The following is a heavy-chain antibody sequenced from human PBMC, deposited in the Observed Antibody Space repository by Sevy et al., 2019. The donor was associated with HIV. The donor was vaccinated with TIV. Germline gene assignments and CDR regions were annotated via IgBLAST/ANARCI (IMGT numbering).Heavy chain of an antibody. D-gene: IGHD6-13*01. CDR1: GFTFSSYS. CDR2: ISSSSSYI. Sequence: GGSLRLSCAASGFTFSSYSMNWVRQAPGKGLEWVSSISSSSSYIYYADSVKGRFIISRDNAKNSLYLQMNSLRAEDTAVYYCHPSPIAAAGTDFDYWGQGTLVTVSS. J-gene: IGHJ4*02. V-gene: IGHV3-21*01. CDR3: HPSPIAAAGTDFDY.